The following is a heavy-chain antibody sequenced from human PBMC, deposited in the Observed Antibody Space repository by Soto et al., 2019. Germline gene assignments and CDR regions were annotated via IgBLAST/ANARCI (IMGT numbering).Heavy chain of an antibody. CDR2: SHGNGDAA. CDR3: VRDLWGFDY. CDR1: GFTLSNLA. Sequence: GGSLRLSCSVSGFTLSNLAVHWVRQAPGKGLEYVGVSHGNGDAADYADSVEGRSTISRDNSKSLLYLKMSSLRTEDTAIYYCVRDLWGFDYWGQGTLVTVSS. J-gene: IGHJ4*02. V-gene: IGHV3-64D*08. D-gene: IGHD3-16*01.